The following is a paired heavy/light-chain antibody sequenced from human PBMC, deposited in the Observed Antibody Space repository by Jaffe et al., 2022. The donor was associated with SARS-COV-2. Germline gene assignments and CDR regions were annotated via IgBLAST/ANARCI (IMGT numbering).Light chain of an antibody. V-gene: IGKV3-20*01. CDR2: DAS. CDR1: QSVSSDY. CDR3: QQYGNSPLT. J-gene: IGKJ4*01. Sequence: LVLTQSPGTMSLSPGERATLSCRASQSVSSDYLAWYQQRPGQPPRLLIYDASTRATAVPDRFTGSGSGTDFTLTISRLEPEDCAVYYCQQYGNSPLTFGGGTKVEIK.
Heavy chain of an antibody. CDR3: ARGLQYCGGDCYYFDY. Sequence: QVQLVQSGAEVRMPGASVKVSCKASGYTFTNYYLHWLRQAPGQGLEWMGIINPSGGSIINPRGGSIGYTQKFQGRILLTRDTSSSTVYMELSSLSSEDTAVYYCARGLQYCGGDCYYFDYWGQGTLVTVSS. CDR1: GYTFTNYY. J-gene: IGHJ4*02. D-gene: IGHD2-21*02. CDR2: INPSGGSI. V-gene: IGHV1-46*01.